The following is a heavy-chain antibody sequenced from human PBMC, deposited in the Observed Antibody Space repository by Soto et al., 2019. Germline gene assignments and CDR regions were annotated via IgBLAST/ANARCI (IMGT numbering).Heavy chain of an antibody. J-gene: IGHJ4*02. CDR3: AREDVYYDILTGYSYYFDY. CDR2: ISSSSSYI. V-gene: IGHV3-21*01. D-gene: IGHD3-9*01. CDR1: GFTFSSYS. Sequence: GGSLRLSCAASGFTFSSYSMNWVRQAPGKGLEWVSSISSSSSYIYYADSVKGRFTISRDNAKNSLYLQMNNLRAEDTAVYYCAREDVYYDILTGYSYYFDYWGQGTLVTVSS.